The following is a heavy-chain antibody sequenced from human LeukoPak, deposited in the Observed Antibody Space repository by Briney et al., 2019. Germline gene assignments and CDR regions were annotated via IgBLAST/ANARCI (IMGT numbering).Heavy chain of an antibody. D-gene: IGHD5-12*01. CDR3: AERSAYESLFDY. Sequence: SETLSLTCTVSGSSINSAYYWGWIRQPPGKGLEWIGTIYPSGSTSYNPSLKSRVTISLDTSKNQFSLKLNSVTAADTAVYFCAERSAYESLFDYWGQGTLVTVSS. CDR2: IYPSGST. CDR1: GSSINSAYY. V-gene: IGHV4-38-2*02. J-gene: IGHJ4*02.